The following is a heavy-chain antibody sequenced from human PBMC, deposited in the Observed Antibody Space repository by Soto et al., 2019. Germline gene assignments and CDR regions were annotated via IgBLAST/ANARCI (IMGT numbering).Heavy chain of an antibody. CDR2: IYYNGNT. D-gene: IGHD5-12*01. CDR1: GGSISTYY. V-gene: IGHV4-59*08. J-gene: IGHJ4*02. CDR3: ARHLSSGYDI. Sequence: SETLSLTCTVSGGSISTYYWSWIRQPPGKGLEWIGYIYYNGNTNYNPSLKSRVTISIDTSKNQFSLRLSSVTAADTAVYYCARHLSSGYDIWGQGTQVTVSS.